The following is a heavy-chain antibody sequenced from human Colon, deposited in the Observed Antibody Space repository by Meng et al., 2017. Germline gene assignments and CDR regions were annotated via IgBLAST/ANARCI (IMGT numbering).Heavy chain of an antibody. CDR1: GYRFTGYH. D-gene: IGHD3-16*01. CDR2: INPETGGT. Sequence: ASVKVSCKTSGYRFTGYHIHWMRQAPRQRFEWVGRINPETGGTNYAPNFQGSVTMTRDTSIDTVYLELTRLASDDTAVYFCARDDSFPGSVDYYDDTFDFWGQGKMVTVSS. J-gene: IGHJ3*01. CDR3: ARDDSFPGSVDYYDDTFDF. V-gene: IGHV1-2*06.